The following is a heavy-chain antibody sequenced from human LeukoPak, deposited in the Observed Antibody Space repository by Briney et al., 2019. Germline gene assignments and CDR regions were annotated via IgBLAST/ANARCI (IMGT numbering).Heavy chain of an antibody. CDR1: GFSFSNNW. D-gene: IGHD3-10*01. V-gene: IGHV3-30*02. Sequence: GGSLRLSCAASGFSFSNNWMSWVRQAPGKGLEWVSFIRFDGSEKFYSDSVKGRFTISRDNSKNTLYLQMNSLRTEDTAVYYCAKGRDFYFDYWGQGTLVTVSS. CDR2: IRFDGSEK. CDR3: AKGRDFYFDY. J-gene: IGHJ4*02.